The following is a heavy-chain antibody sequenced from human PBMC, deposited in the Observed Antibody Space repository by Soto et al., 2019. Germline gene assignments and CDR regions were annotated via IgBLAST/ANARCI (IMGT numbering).Heavy chain of an antibody. CDR2: ISGSGGST. V-gene: IGHV3-23*01. Sequence: PGGSLRLSCAASGFTFSSYAMSWVRQAPGQGLEWVSAISGSGGSTYYADSVKGRFTISRDNSKNTLYLQMNSLRAEDTAVYYCAKVGTVTTYLGPAGRAMIYWGQGTLVTVSS. D-gene: IGHD4-17*01. CDR1: GFTFSSYA. CDR3: AKVGTVTTYLGPAGRAMIY. J-gene: IGHJ4*02.